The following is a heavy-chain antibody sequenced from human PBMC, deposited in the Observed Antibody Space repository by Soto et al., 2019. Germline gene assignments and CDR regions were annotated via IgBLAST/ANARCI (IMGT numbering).Heavy chain of an antibody. V-gene: IGHV3-30*18. CDR1: GFNFSTYG. CDR2: ISYDGGEK. J-gene: IGHJ4*02. CDR3: ANDVMGSPDY. D-gene: IGHD2-8*01. Sequence: QVQLVESGGGVVQPGRSLRLSCAAPGFNFSTYGVHWVRQAPGKGLEWVGVISYDGGEKYYADSVKGRFTISRDNSKDTLYLQMNSLRPEDTAVYYCANDVMGSPDYWGQGTLVTVSS.